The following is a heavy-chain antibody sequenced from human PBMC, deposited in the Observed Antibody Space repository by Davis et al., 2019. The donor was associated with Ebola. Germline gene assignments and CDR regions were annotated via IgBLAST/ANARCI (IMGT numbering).Heavy chain of an antibody. Sequence: PGGSLRLSCTVSVITFTSSAMTCVRQAPAQGLEWVSAISGSGGSTYYADSVKGRFTISRDNAKNSLYLQMSSLRAEDTAVYYCARGLQTRWRVGWGMDVWGQGTTVTVSS. CDR3: ARGLQTRWRVGWGMDV. D-gene: IGHD3-16*01. CDR1: VITFTSSA. J-gene: IGHJ6*02. CDR2: ISGSGGST. V-gene: IGHV3-23*01.